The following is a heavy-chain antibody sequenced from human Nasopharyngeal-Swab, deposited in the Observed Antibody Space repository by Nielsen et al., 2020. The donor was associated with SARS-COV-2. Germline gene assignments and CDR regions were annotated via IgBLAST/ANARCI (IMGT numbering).Heavy chain of an antibody. CDR2: IGTAGDT. CDR1: GFTFSSYD. CDR3: ARGYYYDSSGYRPRGMDV. V-gene: IGHV3-13*01. Sequence: GGSLRLSCAASGFTFSSYDMHWVRQATGIGLEWVSAIGTAGDTYYPGSVKGRFTISRENAKNSLYLQMNSLRAGDTAVYYCARGYYYDSSGYRPRGMDVWGQGTTVTVSS. D-gene: IGHD3-22*01. J-gene: IGHJ6*02.